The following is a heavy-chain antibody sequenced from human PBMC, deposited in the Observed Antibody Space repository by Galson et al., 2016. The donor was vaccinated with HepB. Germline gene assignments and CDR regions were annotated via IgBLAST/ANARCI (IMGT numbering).Heavy chain of an antibody. CDR1: GYTFSNYG. J-gene: IGHJ5*02. D-gene: IGHD3-10*01. CDR2: INAGNGYT. CDR3: ARGASYGSGGYYTWFDP. V-gene: IGHV1-3*01. Sequence: SVKVXCKASGYTFSNYGIHWVRQAPGQGLDWMGWINAGNGYTKYSQKFQGRVTITRDTSASTAYMELSSLRYEDTAVYYCARGASYGSGGYYTWFDPWGQGTLVTVSS.